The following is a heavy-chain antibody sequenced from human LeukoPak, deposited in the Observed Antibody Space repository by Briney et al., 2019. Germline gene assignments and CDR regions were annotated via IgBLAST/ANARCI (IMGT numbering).Heavy chain of an antibody. J-gene: IGHJ5*02. D-gene: IGHD2-15*01. Sequence: SETLSLACTVSGGSISSYYWSWIRQPPGKGLEWIGYIYTSGSTNYNPSLKSRVTISVDTSKNQFSLKLSSVTAADTAVYYCARHVGRMYLLDPWGQGTLVTVSS. CDR2: IYTSGST. V-gene: IGHV4-4*09. CDR3: ARHVGRMYLLDP. CDR1: GGSISSYY.